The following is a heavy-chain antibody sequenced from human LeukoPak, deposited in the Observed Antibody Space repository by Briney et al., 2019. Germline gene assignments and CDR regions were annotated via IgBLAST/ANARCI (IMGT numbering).Heavy chain of an antibody. J-gene: IGHJ3*02. D-gene: IGHD4/OR15-4a*01. CDR2: INHSGSS. V-gene: IGHV4-34*01. CDR3: ARAFAVLDAFDI. CDR1: GGSFSGYY. Sequence: SETLSLTCAVYGGSFSGYYWSWIRQPPGKGLEWIGEINHSGSSNYNPSLKSRVTISVDKSKNQFSLRLSSVTAADTAVYYCARAFAVLDAFDIWGQGTMVTVSS.